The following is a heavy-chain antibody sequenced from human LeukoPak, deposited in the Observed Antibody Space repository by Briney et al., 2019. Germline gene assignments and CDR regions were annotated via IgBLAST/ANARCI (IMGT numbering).Heavy chain of an antibody. D-gene: IGHD2-15*01. CDR3: ARVNAATPYYYYGMDV. Sequence: PSETLSLTCTVSGGSISSGGYYWSWIRQHPGKGLEWIVYIYYSGSTYYNPSLKSRVTISVDTSKNQFSLKLSSVTAADTAVYYCARVNAATPYYYYGMDVWGQGTTVTVSS. CDR2: IYYSGST. V-gene: IGHV4-31*03. CDR1: GGSISSGGYY. J-gene: IGHJ6*02.